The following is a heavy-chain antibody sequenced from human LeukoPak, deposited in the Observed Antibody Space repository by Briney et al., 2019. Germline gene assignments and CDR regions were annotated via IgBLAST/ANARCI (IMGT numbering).Heavy chain of an antibody. CDR2: IRYDGSYK. Sequence: GGSLRLSCAASRFTFSSYGMHWVRQAPGKGLEWVAFIRYDGSYKNYADSVRGRFTISRDISKSTLYLQMNSLRAADTAVYYCAKDGGVRGPDYYYYMDVWGKGTTVTISS. CDR3: AKDGGVRGPDYYYYMDV. CDR1: RFTFSSYG. D-gene: IGHD3-10*01. V-gene: IGHV3-30*02. J-gene: IGHJ6*03.